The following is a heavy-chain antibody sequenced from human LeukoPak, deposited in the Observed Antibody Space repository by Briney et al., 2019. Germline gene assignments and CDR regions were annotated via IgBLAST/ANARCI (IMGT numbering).Heavy chain of an antibody. CDR2: ISTGSSYT. J-gene: IGHJ1*01. V-gene: IGHV3-11*05. Sequence: SGGSLRLSCAASGFTFSDYYMSWIRQAPGKGLEWVSYISTGSSYTIYADSVKGRFTISRDNAKNSLCLQMNSLRAEDTAVYYCARDGSSPQYFQHWGQGTLVTVSS. CDR3: ARDGSSPQYFQH. D-gene: IGHD1-1*01. CDR1: GFTFSDYY.